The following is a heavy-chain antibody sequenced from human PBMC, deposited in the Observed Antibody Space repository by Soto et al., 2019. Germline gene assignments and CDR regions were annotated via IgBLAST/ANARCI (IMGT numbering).Heavy chain of an antibody. D-gene: IGHD2-15*01. J-gene: IGHJ2*01. V-gene: IGHV4-61*01. Sequence: SETLSLTCTVSGGSVSSGRDYWSWIRQSPGKGLEWIGYMYYSGSATYNPSLKSRVTISVDTSKNQFSLKLSSVTAADTAVFYCARGVVATIGYWYFDLWGRGTLVTVYS. CDR1: GGSVSSGRDY. CDR3: ARGVVATIGYWYFDL. CDR2: MYYSGSA.